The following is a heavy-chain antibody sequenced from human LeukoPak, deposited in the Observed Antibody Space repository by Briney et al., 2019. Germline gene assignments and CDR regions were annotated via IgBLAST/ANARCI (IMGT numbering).Heavy chain of an antibody. CDR3: AKRRRGEAVAGTFDY. CDR1: GFTFSSYA. D-gene: IGHD6-19*01. Sequence: GGSLRLSCAASGFTFSSYAMSWVRQAPGKGLEWVSAISGSGGSTYYADSVKGRFTISRDNSKNTLYLQMSSLRAEDTAVYYCAKRRRGEAVAGTFDYWGQGTLVTVSS. CDR2: ISGSGGST. J-gene: IGHJ4*02. V-gene: IGHV3-23*01.